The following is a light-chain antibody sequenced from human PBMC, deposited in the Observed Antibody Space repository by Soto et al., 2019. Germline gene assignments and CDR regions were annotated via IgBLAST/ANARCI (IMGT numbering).Light chain of an antibody. V-gene: IGLV1-44*01. CDR1: GSNIGSNS. CDR3: ESWDDSPSGLVL. Sequence: QSVLTQSPSASGTPGQSVTISCSGSGSNIGSNSVSWYQQVPGTAPKLLIYGDNRRPSGVPDRFTGSKSGTSASLAISGLQSEDEADYYCESWDDSPSGLVLFGGGTKLTVL. CDR2: GDN. J-gene: IGLJ2*01.